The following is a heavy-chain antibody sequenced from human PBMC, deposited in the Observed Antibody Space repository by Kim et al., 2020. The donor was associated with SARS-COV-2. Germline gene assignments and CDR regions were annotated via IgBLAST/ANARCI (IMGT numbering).Heavy chain of an antibody. J-gene: IGHJ4*02. Sequence: FQGRVTITRDTSASTAYMELSSLRSEDTAVYYCARDPRYCSSTSCYAFDYWGQGTLVTVSS. V-gene: IGHV1-3*01. D-gene: IGHD2-2*01. CDR3: ARDPRYCSSTSCYAFDY.